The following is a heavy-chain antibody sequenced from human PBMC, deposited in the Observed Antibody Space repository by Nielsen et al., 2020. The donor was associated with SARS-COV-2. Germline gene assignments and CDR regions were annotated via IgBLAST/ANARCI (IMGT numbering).Heavy chain of an antibody. V-gene: IGHV3-23*01. Sequence: GESLKISCAASGFTFDDYAMHWVRQAPGKGLEWVSAISGSGGSTYYADSVKGRFTISRDNSKNTLYLQMNSLRAEDTAVYYCAKDQAVSAAGVWGKGTTVTVSS. CDR1: GFTFDDYA. CDR3: AKDQAVSAAGV. J-gene: IGHJ6*04. CDR2: ISGSGGST.